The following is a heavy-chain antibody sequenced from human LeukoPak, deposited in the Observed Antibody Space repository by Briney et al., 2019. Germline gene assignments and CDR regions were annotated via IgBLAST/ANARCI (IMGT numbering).Heavy chain of an antibody. J-gene: IGHJ4*02. D-gene: IGHD3-10*01. CDR3: ARADDRYYGSGSYFDY. CDR1: GGSISSYY. V-gene: IGHV4-59*12. CDR2: IYYSGST. Sequence: SETLSLTCTVSGGSISSYYWSWIRQPPGKGLEWIGYIYYSGSTYYNPSLKSRVTISVDTSKNQFSLKLSSVTAADTAVYYCARADDRYYGSGSYFDYWGQGTLVTVSS.